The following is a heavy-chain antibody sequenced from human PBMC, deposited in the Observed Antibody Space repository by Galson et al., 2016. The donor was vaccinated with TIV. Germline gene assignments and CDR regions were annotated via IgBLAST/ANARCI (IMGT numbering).Heavy chain of an antibody. CDR1: GFTFGPFK. Sequence: SLRLSCAASGFTFGPFKMGWVRQVPGKGLVWVSSLGSRSSDKFYGDSVEGRFTISRDNTKNSLFLHMNRLRVDDTAVYYCAGGMCGRGWGYFDCWGQGTPVTASS. CDR3: AGGMCGRGWGYFDC. CDR2: LGSRSSDK. D-gene: IGHD6-19*01. V-gene: IGHV3-21*06. J-gene: IGHJ4*02.